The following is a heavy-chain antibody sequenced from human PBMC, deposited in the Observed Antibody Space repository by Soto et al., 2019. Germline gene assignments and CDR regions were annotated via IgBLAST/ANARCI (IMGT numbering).Heavy chain of an antibody. D-gene: IGHD3-10*01. CDR1: GYTFTGYS. J-gene: IGHJ5*02. CDR2: INPNSGGT. CDR3: ARELRITMVRGVMNWFDP. Sequence: QVQLVQSGAEVKKPGASVKVSCKASGYTFTGYSMHWVRQAPGQGLEWMGGINPNSGGTHYAQKLQGWVTMTTATYISTAYMELSRLRSVDTAVYYCARELRITMVRGVMNWFDPWGQGTVVTVSS. V-gene: IGHV1-2*04.